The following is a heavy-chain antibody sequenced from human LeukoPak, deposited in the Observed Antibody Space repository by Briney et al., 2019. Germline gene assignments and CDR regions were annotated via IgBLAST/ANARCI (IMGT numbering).Heavy chain of an antibody. D-gene: IGHD6-19*01. CDR1: RFTLSSYS. Sequence: GGSLRLSCAASRFTLSSYSMNWVRQAPGKGLEWVSSISSSSSYIYYADSVKGRFTISRDNAKNSLYLQMNSLRAEDTAVYYCARDRGGSGCYQHWGQGTLVTVSS. CDR3: ARDRGGSGCYQH. J-gene: IGHJ1*01. V-gene: IGHV3-21*01. CDR2: ISSSSSYI.